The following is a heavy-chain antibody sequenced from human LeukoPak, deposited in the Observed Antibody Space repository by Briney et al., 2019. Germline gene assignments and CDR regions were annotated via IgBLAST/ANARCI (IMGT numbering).Heavy chain of an antibody. CDR3: ARVFRSRTTVVTGAFDI. CDR2: MNPNSGNT. Sequence: ASVKVSCKASGYTFTSYDINWVRQATGQGLEWMGWMNPNSGNTGYAQKFQGRVTITRNTSISTAYMELSSLRSEDTAVYYCARVFRSRTTVVTGAFDIWGQGTMVTVSS. V-gene: IGHV1-8*03. J-gene: IGHJ3*02. D-gene: IGHD4-23*01. CDR1: GYTFTSYD.